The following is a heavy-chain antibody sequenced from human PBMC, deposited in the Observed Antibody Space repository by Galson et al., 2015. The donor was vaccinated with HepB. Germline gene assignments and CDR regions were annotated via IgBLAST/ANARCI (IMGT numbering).Heavy chain of an antibody. V-gene: IGHV3-23*01. CDR1: GFTFSSYA. D-gene: IGHD2-2*02. CDR3: AKDRRISLVPAAISFDAFDI. Sequence: SLRLSCAASGFTFSSYAMSWVRQAPGKGLEWVSAISGSGGSTYYADSVKGRFTISRDNSKNTLYLQMNSLGAEDTAVYYCAKDRRISLVPAAISFDAFDIWGQGTMVTVST. CDR2: ISGSGGST. J-gene: IGHJ3*02.